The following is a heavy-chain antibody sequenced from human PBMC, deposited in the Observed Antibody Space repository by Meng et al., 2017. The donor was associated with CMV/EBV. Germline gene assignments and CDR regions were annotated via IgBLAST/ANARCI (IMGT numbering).Heavy chain of an antibody. D-gene: IGHD2-2*02. Sequence: RQESGPGLGRRPGPLPLTCTGSAGSISSYYWSWIRQPAGKGLEWIGRIYTSGSTNYNPSLKSRVTMSVDTSKNQFSLKLSSVTAADTAVYYCAREIVVVPAAIDNWFDPWGQGTLVTVSS. V-gene: IGHV4-4*07. CDR1: AGSISSYY. CDR2: IYTSGST. CDR3: AREIVVVPAAIDNWFDP. J-gene: IGHJ5*02.